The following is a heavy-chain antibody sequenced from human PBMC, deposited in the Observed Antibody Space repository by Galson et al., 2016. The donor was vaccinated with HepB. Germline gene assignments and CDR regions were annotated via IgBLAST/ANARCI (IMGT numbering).Heavy chain of an antibody. J-gene: IGHJ6*03. CDR1: GDYISSYY. V-gene: IGHV4-4*07. D-gene: IGHD2-8*01. CDR2: IYSSGNT. CDR3: ARSRDGYAMKGFGSPYNYYMDV. Sequence: SETLSLTCTVSGDYISSYYWNWIRQPAGKGLEWIGRIYSSGNTNYNPSLKSRVSMSIDTPKNQFSVKLNSVTAADTAIYFCARSRDGYAMKGFGSPYNYYMDVWGKGTTVTVSS.